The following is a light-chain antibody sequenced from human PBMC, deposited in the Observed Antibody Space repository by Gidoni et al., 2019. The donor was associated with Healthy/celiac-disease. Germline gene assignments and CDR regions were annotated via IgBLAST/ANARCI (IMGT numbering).Light chain of an antibody. V-gene: IGLV2-11*01. CDR3: SSYAGSYTFVV. J-gene: IGLJ2*01. CDR2: DVS. CDR1: SSDVGGYNY. Sequence: QSALPQPRSVSGSPGQSVTISCTGTSSDVGGYNYVSWYQQHPGKAPKLMIYDVSKRPSGVPDRFSGSKSGNTASLTISGLQAEDEADYYCSSYAGSYTFVVFGGGTKLTVL.